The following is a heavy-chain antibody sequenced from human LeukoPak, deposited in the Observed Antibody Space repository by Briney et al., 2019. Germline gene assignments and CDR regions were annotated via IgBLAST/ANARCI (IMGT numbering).Heavy chain of an antibody. Sequence: GESLKISCKGSGYSFTDNWIGWGRQMPGKSLEWVGIIAPGDSDTRYSPSFQGQVTISADKSISTVYLQWSALKASDTAMYYCARHRVASFTKDFDHWGQGTLVTVSS. CDR3: ARHRVASFTKDFDH. V-gene: IGHV5-51*01. CDR1: GYSFTDNW. D-gene: IGHD1-26*01. J-gene: IGHJ4*02. CDR2: IAPGDSDT.